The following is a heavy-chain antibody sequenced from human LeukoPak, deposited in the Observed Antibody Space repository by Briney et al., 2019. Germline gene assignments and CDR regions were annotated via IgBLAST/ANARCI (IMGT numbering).Heavy chain of an antibody. D-gene: IGHD3-22*01. V-gene: IGHV4-39*02. CDR3: ARRRYYDSTGFFD. J-gene: IGHJ1*01. CDR1: GGSISSSSYY. CDR2: IYYSGRT. Sequence: SETLSLTCTVSGGSISSSSYYWGWIRQPPGKGLEWIGDIYYSGRTYYNLSLRNRVSISLDTSNNRFSLTLTSVTAADTAVYYCARRRYYDSTGFFDWGRGSLVIVSS.